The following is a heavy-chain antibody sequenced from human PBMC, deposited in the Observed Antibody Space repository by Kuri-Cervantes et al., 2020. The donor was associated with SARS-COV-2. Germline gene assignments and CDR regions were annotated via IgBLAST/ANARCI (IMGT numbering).Heavy chain of an antibody. Sequence: SQTLSLTCAVYGGSFSGYYWSWIRQPPGKGLEWIGEINHSGSTHYNPSLKSRVTISVDTSKNQFSLKLSSVTAADTAVYYCARGRGSYWGQGTLVTVSS. D-gene: IGHD3-16*01. V-gene: IGHV4-34*01. J-gene: IGHJ4*02. CDR3: ARGRGSY. CDR1: GGSFSGYY. CDR2: INHSGST.